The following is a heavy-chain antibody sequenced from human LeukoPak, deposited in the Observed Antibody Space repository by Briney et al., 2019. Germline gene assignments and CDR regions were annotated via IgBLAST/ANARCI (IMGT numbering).Heavy chain of an antibody. Sequence: GGSLRLSCAASGFTVSSYYMTWVRQAPAKGLEGVSIIYDGGSTYYADSVKGRFSISRDSSKNTLFLQMNSLRAEATAVYYCAREWLRPHWYFDLWGRGTLVTVSS. J-gene: IGHJ2*01. V-gene: IGHV3-66*01. D-gene: IGHD6-19*01. CDR2: IYDGGST. CDR1: GFTVSSYY. CDR3: AREWLRPHWYFDL.